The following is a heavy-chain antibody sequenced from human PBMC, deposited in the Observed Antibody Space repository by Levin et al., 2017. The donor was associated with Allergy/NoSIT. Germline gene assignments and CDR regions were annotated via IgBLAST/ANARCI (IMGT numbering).Heavy chain of an antibody. CDR3: AKVEAADGVTSFRAFDL. CDR2: IHKDGSEK. CDR1: GFTFSNYW. Sequence: GGSLRLSCAASGFTFSNYWMNWVRQAPGKGLEWVANIHKDGSEKNYVDSVKGRFTISRDNAKNSLYLQMNSLRADDTAVYYCAKVEAADGVTSFRAFDLWGQGTMVVVSS. D-gene: IGHD4-17*01. J-gene: IGHJ3*01. V-gene: IGHV3-7*03.